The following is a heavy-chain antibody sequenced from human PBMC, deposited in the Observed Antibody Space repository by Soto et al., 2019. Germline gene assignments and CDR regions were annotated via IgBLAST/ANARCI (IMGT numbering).Heavy chain of an antibody. CDR2: IYYSGST. CDR3: ARRYGYSFDY. CDR1: GGSISSYY. D-gene: IGHD1-1*01. J-gene: IGHJ4*02. Sequence: QVQLQESGPGLVKPSETLSLTCTVSGGSISSYYWSWIRQPPGKGLEWIGYIYYSGSTHYNPSLKSRVTISVDTSKNQFYLKLSSVTAADTAVYYGARRYGYSFDYWGQGTLVTVSS. V-gene: IGHV4-59*08.